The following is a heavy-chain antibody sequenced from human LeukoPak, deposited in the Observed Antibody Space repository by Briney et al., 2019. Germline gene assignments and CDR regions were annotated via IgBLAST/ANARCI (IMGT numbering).Heavy chain of an antibody. Sequence: AGGSLRLSCAASGFTFSNHGMNWVRQAPGKGLEWVSGISPSGDITYYADSVKGRFTISRDNSENTLYLEVISLTAEDTAVYYCAKDDAWLRFGEWSQGTLVTVSS. CDR2: ISPSGDIT. J-gene: IGHJ4*02. V-gene: IGHV3-23*01. D-gene: IGHD3-10*01. CDR3: AKDDAWLRFGE. CDR1: GFTFSNHG.